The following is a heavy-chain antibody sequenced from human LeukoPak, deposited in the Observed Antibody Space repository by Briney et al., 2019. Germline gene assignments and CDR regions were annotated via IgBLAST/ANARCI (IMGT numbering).Heavy chain of an antibody. Sequence: SETLSLTCSVSGYSISSGYYWGWIRQPPGKGLEWIGSIFHTSIPYQSSSFKNRLHMSVDTSKNQFSLKLTSVTAADTAVYYCARGHAARRAVPAASYYYYYYMDVWGKGTTVTVSS. CDR2: IFHTSIP. CDR3: ARGHAARRAVPAASYYYYYYMDV. D-gene: IGHD2-2*01. CDR1: GYSISSGYY. V-gene: IGHV4-38-2*02. J-gene: IGHJ6*03.